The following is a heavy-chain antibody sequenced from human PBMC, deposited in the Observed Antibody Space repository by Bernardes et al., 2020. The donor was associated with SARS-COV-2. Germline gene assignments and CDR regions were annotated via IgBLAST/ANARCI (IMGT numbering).Heavy chain of an antibody. CDR3: ARESDWNYVFDY. CDR1: EFTFSSYA. D-gene: IGHD1-7*01. Sequence: VGSLILSCAASEFTFSSYAMSWVRQAPGQGLEWVSSITSSSSYKYYADSVKGRFTISRDNAKNSLYLQMNSLRAEDTAVYFCARESDWNYVFDYWGQGTLVTVSS. V-gene: IGHV3-21*01. CDR2: ITSSSSYK. J-gene: IGHJ4*02.